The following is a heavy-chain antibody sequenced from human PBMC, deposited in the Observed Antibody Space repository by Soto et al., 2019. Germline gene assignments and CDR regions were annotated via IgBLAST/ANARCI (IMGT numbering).Heavy chain of an antibody. Sequence: SETLSLTCAVSGGSISSGGYSWSWIRQPPGKGLEWIVYIYHSGSTYYNPSLKSRVTLSVDRSKNQFPLKLSSVTAADTAVYYCAREGSGDSYGYFDYWGQGTLVSVSS. J-gene: IGHJ4*02. CDR1: GGSISSGGYS. CDR3: AREGSGDSYGYFDY. CDR2: IYHSGST. V-gene: IGHV4-30-2*01. D-gene: IGHD5-18*01.